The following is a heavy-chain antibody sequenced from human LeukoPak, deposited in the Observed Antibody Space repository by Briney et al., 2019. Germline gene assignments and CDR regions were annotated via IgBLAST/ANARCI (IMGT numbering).Heavy chain of an antibody. CDR2: IHYSGST. V-gene: IGHV4-59*11. Sequence: SETLSLTCTVSGHSISIHYWSWIRQPPGRGLEWIGYIHYSGSTNYNPSLRSRVTISLDTSKAHFSLILSSVTAADTAVYVCARGTYSSSSFWFDPWGQGTLVTVSS. J-gene: IGHJ5*02. CDR1: GHSISIHY. D-gene: IGHD6-6*01. CDR3: ARGTYSSSSFWFDP.